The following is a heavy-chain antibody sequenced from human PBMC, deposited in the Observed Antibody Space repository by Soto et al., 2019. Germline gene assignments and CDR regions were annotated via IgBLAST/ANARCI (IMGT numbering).Heavy chain of an antibody. Sequence: PGGSLRLSCAASGFTFSSYAMSWVRQAPGKGLEWVGRTRNKANSYTTEYAASVKGRFTISRDDSKNSLYLQMNSLKTEDTAVYYCARELMTTVTYYDYWGLGTLVTVSS. V-gene: IGHV3-72*01. J-gene: IGHJ4*02. D-gene: IGHD4-17*01. CDR2: TRNKANSYTT. CDR3: ARELMTTVTYYDY. CDR1: GFTFSSYA.